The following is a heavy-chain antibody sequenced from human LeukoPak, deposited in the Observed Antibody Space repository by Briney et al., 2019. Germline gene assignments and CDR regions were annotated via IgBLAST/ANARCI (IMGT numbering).Heavy chain of an antibody. CDR3: AKRGDGCSAGNCHCWYFDL. CDR1: GFTFRSYD. J-gene: IGHJ2*01. Sequence: GGSLRLSCAASGFTFRSYDMSWVRQAPGKGLEWVSGISGSGDNTYYADSVKGRFTISRDNSKNTLFLQMNSLRAEDTAVYYCAKRGDGCSAGNCHCWYFDLWGRGTLVTVSS. D-gene: IGHD2-15*01. CDR2: ISGSGDNT. V-gene: IGHV3-23*01.